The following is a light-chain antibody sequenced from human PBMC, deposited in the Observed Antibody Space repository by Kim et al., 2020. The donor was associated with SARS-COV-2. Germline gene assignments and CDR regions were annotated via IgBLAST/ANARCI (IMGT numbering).Light chain of an antibody. CDR3: QQYDPSFPYT. V-gene: IGKV3-20*01. J-gene: IGKJ2*01. CDR2: GAS. Sequence: EIVLTQSPGTLSLSPGERATLSCRTSETISSDYVAWYRHKPGQAPRLLIYGASTRATGIPERFSGSGSGTDFTLTISRLDPEDFAVYYCQQYDPSFPYTFGQGTKLEIK. CDR1: ETISSDY.